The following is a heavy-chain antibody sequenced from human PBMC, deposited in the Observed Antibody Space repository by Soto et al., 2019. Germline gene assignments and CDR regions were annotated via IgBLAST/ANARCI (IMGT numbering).Heavy chain of an antibody. V-gene: IGHV3-23*01. Sequence: EQYLRLSCGASGGTSSPYAKNGFRQAPGQGMEWVSSILGGGASTYYADSVRGRFTISRDNSKNTLYLQMNSLRVEDTAVYYCARTWGSTNDYWCRGT. CDR2: ILGGGAST. CDR1: GGTSSPYA. J-gene: IGHJ4*02. CDR3: ARTWGSTNDY. D-gene: IGHD3-16*01.